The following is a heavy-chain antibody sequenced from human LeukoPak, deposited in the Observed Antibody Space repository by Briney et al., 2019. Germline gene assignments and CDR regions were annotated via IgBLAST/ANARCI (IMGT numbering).Heavy chain of an antibody. CDR3: ATGYSSGWYFDY. Sequence: SETLSLTCTVSGGFDSTYWWNWIRQPPGKGLEWIGYIGYSGTTNYNYNPSLKSRVTISVDTSKNQFSLKVSSVTAADTAVYYCATGYSSGWYFDYWGQGTLVTVSS. V-gene: IGHV4-59*02. CDR2: IGYSGTT. CDR1: GGFDSTYW. D-gene: IGHD6-19*01. J-gene: IGHJ4*02.